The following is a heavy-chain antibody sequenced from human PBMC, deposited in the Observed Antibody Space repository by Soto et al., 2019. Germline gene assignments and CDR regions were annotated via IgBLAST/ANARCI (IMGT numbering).Heavy chain of an antibody. Sequence: QVQLVESGGGVVQPGRSLRLSCAASGFTFSSYAMHWVRQAPGKGLEWVAVISYDGSNKYYADSVKGRFTISRDNSKNTLYLQMNSLRAEDTAVYYCARGSHIVVVTAISDYYYGMDVW. J-gene: IGHJ6*01. CDR3: ARGSHIVVVTAISDYYYGMDV. CDR2: ISYDGSNK. V-gene: IGHV3-30-3*01. CDR1: GFTFSSYA. D-gene: IGHD2-21*02.